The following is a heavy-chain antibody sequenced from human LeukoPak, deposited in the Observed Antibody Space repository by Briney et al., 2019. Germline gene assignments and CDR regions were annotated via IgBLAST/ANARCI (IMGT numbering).Heavy chain of an antibody. CDR1: GGSIISYC. CDR2: IYYSGST. V-gene: IGHV4-59*01. D-gene: IGHD5-24*01. Sequence: TETLSLTCTLSGGSIISYCGSWIRQSPGKGLEWIGYIYYSGSTDYNPSLKSRVTISLDTSKNQFSLNVTSGTAADTAVYNCASSLVDTYYYYGLDVWGQGTTVTVSS. CDR3: ASSLVDTYYYYGLDV. J-gene: IGHJ6*02.